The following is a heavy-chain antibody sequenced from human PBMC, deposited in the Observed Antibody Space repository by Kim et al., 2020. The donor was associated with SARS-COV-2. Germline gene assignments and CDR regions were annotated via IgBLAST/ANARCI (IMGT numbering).Heavy chain of an antibody. CDR2: IKSKTDGGTT. J-gene: IGHJ6*02. CDR3: TTVMAYYGSGSYYRRYYYYGMDV. Sequence: GGSLRLSCAASGFTFSNAWMSWVRQAPGKGLEWVGRIKSKTDGGTTDYAAPVKGRFTISRDDSKNTLYLQMNSLKTEDTAVYYCTTVMAYYGSGSYYRRYYYYGMDVWGQGTTVTVSS. D-gene: IGHD3-10*01. V-gene: IGHV3-15*01. CDR1: GFTFSNAW.